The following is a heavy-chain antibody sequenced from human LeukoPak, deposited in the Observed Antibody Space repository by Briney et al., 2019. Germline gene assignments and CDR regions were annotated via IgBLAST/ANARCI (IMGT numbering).Heavy chain of an antibody. V-gene: IGHV4-61*02. CDR2: IYTSGST. CDR1: GGSISSGSYY. Sequence: SETLSLTRTVSGGSISSGSYYWSWIRQPAGKGLEWIGRIYTSGSTNYNPSLKSRVTISVDTSKNQFSLKLSSVTAADTAVYYCARTTYYYDRWGQGTLVTVSS. J-gene: IGHJ4*02. CDR3: ARTTYYYDR. D-gene: IGHD3-22*01.